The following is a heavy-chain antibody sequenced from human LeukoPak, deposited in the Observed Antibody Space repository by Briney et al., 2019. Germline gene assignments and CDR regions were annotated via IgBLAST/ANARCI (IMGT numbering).Heavy chain of an antibody. Sequence: PSETLSLTCTVSCGSISSYYWSWIRQPPGKGLEWIGYIYYSGSTNYNPSLKSRVTISVDTSKNQFSLKLSSVTAADTAVYYCAKGGSYWYFDLWGRGTLVTVSS. V-gene: IGHV4-59*01. CDR2: IYYSGST. CDR3: AKGGSYWYFDL. D-gene: IGHD1-26*01. CDR1: CGSISSYY. J-gene: IGHJ2*01.